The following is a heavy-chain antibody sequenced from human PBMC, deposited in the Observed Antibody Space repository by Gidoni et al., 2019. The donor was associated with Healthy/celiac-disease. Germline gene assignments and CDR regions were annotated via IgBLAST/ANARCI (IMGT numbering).Heavy chain of an antibody. J-gene: IGHJ6*02. CDR3: ARGLGYCSSTSCYIYYYYGMDV. Sequence: QVQLQQRGAGLLKPSETLSLTCAVYGASISGYYWSWNRQPPGKGLEWIGEINHSGSTNYNPSLKSRFTISVDTSKNQFSLKLRSVTAADTAVYYCARGLGYCSSTSCYIYYYYGMDVWGQGTTVTVSS. CDR1: GASISGYY. D-gene: IGHD2-2*02. CDR2: INHSGST. V-gene: IGHV4-34*01.